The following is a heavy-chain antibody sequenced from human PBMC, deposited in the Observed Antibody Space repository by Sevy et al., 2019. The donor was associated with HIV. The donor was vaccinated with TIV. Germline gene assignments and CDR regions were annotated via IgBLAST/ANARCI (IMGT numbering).Heavy chain of an antibody. CDR2: IIPIFGTT. D-gene: IGHD6-19*01. V-gene: IGHV1-69*13. J-gene: IGHJ5*02. CDR3: ARLTVAGLGGWFDP. CDR1: GGTFNRYA. Sequence: ASVKVSCKASGGTFNRYAISWVRQAPGHGLEWLGGIIPIFGTTNYAQKFQGRVTITADESTSTAYMEVSSLRSEGTAVYYCARLTVAGLGGWFDPWGHGTLVTVSS.